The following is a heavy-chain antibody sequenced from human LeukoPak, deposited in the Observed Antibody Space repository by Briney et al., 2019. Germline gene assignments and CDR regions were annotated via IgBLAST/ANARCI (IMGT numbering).Heavy chain of an antibody. V-gene: IGHV1-2*02. CDR3: ATDPRTTVFGTFRYYYMDV. Sequence: ASVKVSCKASGGTFSSYVISWVRQAPGQGLEGRGGINPDSGYTNYAQKFQGRVTMTRDTSINTAYMELSRLTSDDTAVYYCATDPRTTVFGTFRYYYMDVWGEGTTVAVSS. J-gene: IGHJ6*03. CDR2: INPDSGYT. CDR1: GGTFSSYV. D-gene: IGHD3-3*01.